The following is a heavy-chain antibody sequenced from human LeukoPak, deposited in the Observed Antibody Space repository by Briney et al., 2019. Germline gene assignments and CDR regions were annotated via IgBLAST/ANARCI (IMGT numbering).Heavy chain of an antibody. CDR3: ARGGSVGSYYYFDY. V-gene: IGHV3-53*01. CDR2: IYCGGNT. Sequence: QAGGSLRLSCAGSGFTVRNTYMTWVRPAPGKGLEWVSVIYCGGNTYYADSVKGRFITSRDNSKNTVFLQMNSLRAEDTAVYFCARGGSVGSYYYFDYWGQGTLVTVSS. D-gene: IGHD1-26*01. J-gene: IGHJ4*02. CDR1: GFTVRNTY.